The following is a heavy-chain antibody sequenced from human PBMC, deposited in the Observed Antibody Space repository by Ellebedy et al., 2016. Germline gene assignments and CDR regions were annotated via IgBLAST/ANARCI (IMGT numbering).Heavy chain of an antibody. CDR1: GFTFSKHW. CDR3: VRAFRPDDGIYGPGDFFDL. D-gene: IGHD2-21*01. CDR2: VNTDVTST. J-gene: IGHJ3*01. V-gene: IGHV3-74*01. Sequence: GESLKISCGASGFTFSKHWMHWVRQAPGKGLVWVSRVNTDVTSTTYAASVEGRFTISRDNAKSTLYLQMNSLQAEDTAVYYCVRAFRPDDGIYGPGDFFDLWGRGTMVTVSS.